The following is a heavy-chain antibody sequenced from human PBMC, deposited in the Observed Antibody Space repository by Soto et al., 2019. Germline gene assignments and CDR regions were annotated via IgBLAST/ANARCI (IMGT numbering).Heavy chain of an antibody. CDR3: ARFRDSAYDPAKYY. V-gene: IGHV3-74*01. D-gene: IGHD5-12*01. J-gene: IGHJ4*02. Sequence: GGSLRLSCAASGFTFSSYWMHWVRQAPGKGLVWVSRINSDGSVTNYADSVKGRFTISRDNAKNTLYLQMNSLRAEDTAVYYWARFRDSAYDPAKYYWGQGALVTVSS. CDR2: INSDGSVT. CDR1: GFTFSSYW.